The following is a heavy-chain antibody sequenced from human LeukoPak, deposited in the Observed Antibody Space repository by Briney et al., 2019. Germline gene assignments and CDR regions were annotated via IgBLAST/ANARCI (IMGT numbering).Heavy chain of an antibody. V-gene: IGHV4-59*12. CDR3: ARGAKYYYDSSGYYPLYPFDY. Sequence: PSETLSLTCTVSNGPISGYYWIWIRQPPGKGLEWIGYISYSGSTDYNPSLKSRVTISADTSTNQLSLKLGSVIAADTAVYYCARGAKYYYDSSGYYPLYPFDYWGQGTLVTVSS. CDR1: NGPISGYY. D-gene: IGHD3-22*01. J-gene: IGHJ4*02. CDR2: ISYSGST.